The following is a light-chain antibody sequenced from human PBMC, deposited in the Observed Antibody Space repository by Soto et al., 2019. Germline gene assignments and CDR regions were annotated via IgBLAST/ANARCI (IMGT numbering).Light chain of an antibody. CDR1: SSNIGSNY. CDR3: ATWDERLNGWV. V-gene: IGLV1-44*01. J-gene: IGLJ3*02. Sequence: QTVVTQPPSASGTPGQTVTISCSGSSSNIGSNYVYWYQQLPGTAPKLLIYSNDHRPSGVPDRFSGSKSGTSASLAISGLQSGDEAYYYCATWDERLNGWVFGGGTKLTVL. CDR2: SND.